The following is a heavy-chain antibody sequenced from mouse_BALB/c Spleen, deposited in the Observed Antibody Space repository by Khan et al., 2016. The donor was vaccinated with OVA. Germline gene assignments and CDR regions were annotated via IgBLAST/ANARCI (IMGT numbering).Heavy chain of an antibody. CDR2: INTYTGEP. Sequence: QIQLVQSGPELKKPGETVKISCKASGSTFTNYGMSWVKQAPGKGLKWMGWINTYTGEPTYADDFKGRFAFFLETSASTAYLQINNLKNEDTATYVCARKNYRYDRYFDGWGAGTTVTVAS. CDR3: ARKNYRYDRYFDG. D-gene: IGHD2-14*01. J-gene: IGHJ1*01. V-gene: IGHV9-3-1*01. CDR1: GSTFTNYG.